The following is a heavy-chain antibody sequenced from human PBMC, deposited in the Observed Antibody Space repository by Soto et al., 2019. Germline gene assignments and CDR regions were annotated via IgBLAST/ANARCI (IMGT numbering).Heavy chain of an antibody. Sequence: GASVKVSCKASGYTFTSYGISWVRQAPGQGLEWMGWISAYNGNTNYAQKLQGRVTMTTDTSTSTAYMELSSLRSEDTAVYYCARDRGYCSGGSCNYYYYYYMDVWGKGTTVTVSS. CDR3: ARDRGYCSGGSCNYYYYYYMDV. J-gene: IGHJ6*03. CDR2: ISAYNGNT. V-gene: IGHV1-18*01. D-gene: IGHD2-15*01. CDR1: GYTFTSYG.